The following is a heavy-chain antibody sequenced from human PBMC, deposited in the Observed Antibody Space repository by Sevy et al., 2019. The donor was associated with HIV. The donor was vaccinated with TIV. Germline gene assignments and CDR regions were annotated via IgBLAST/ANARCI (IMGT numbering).Heavy chain of an antibody. Sequence: GGSLRLSCAASGFTFSTYWMHWVHQAPGKGLEWVANIKQDESEKYYVASVKGRFTISRDNAKNSLYLQMNSLRPGDTAVYYCARGNSGSFDYWGQGTLVTVSS. V-gene: IGHV3-7*04. CDR3: ARGNSGSFDY. J-gene: IGHJ4*02. CDR1: GFTFSTYW. D-gene: IGHD3-22*01. CDR2: IKQDESEK.